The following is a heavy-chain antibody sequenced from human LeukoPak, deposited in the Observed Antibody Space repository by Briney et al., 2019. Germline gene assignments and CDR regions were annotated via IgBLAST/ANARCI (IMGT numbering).Heavy chain of an antibody. CDR3: ASYDNAGNYYHNY. V-gene: IGHV3-73*01. D-gene: IGHD3-22*01. J-gene: IGHJ4*02. CDR2: IRTKSNNFAT. CDR1: GLTFSASA. Sequence: GGSLRLSCAASGLTFSASAIHWVRQASGKGLEWVGRIRTKSNNFATTYGATLNGRVTISRDDSKNTASLHMSGLKTEDTATYFCASYDNAGNYYHNYWGRGTLVTVSS.